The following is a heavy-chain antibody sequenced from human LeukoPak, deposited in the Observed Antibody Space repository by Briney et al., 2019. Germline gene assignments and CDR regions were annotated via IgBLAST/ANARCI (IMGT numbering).Heavy chain of an antibody. CDR2: INHSGST. CDR3: ARGGAVLGIGYYYYYMDV. D-gene: IGHD7-27*01. Sequence: NPSETLSLTCAVYGGSFSGYYWYWIRQPPGKGLEWIGEINHSGSTNYNPSLKSRVTISVDTSKNQFSLKVRSVTAADTAVYYCARGGAVLGIGYYYYYMDVWGKGTTVTVSS. J-gene: IGHJ6*03. V-gene: IGHV4-34*01. CDR1: GGSFSGYY.